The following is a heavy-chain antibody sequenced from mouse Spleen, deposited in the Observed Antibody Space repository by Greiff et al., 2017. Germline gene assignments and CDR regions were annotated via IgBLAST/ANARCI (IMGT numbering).Heavy chain of an antibody. D-gene: IGHD2-9*01. CDR1: GYTFTSYW. J-gene: IGHJ2*01. Sequence: QVQLQQPGAELVKPGASVKLSCKASGYTFTSYWMHWVKQRPGQGLEWIGEINPSNGRTNYNEKFKSKATLTVDNSSSTAYMQLSSLTSEDSAVYYCASKGPYYGYDGYWGQGTTLTVSS. CDR2: INPSNGRT. CDR3: ASKGPYYGYDGY. V-gene: IGHV1S81*02.